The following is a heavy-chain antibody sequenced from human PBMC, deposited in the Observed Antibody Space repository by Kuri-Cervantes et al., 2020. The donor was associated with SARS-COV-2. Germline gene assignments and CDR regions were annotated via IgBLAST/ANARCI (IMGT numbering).Heavy chain of an antibody. Sequence: GGSLRLSCAASGFTFSDYYMSWIRQAPGKGLEWVSYISSSGSTIYYADSVKGRFTISRDNAKNSLYLQMNSLRAEDTAVYYCARVVPGGSHRTGTTHYWGQGTLVTVSS. CDR2: ISSSGSTI. D-gene: IGHD1-7*01. CDR1: GFTFSDYY. V-gene: IGHV3-11*04. J-gene: IGHJ4*02. CDR3: ARVVPGGSHRTGTTHY.